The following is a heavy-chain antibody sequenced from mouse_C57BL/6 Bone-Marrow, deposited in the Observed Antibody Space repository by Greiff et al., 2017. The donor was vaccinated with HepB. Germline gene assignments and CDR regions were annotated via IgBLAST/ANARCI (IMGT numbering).Heavy chain of an antibody. CDR3: AKRAWFAY. J-gene: IGHJ3*01. CDR1: GYSITSGYY. CDR2: ISYDGSN. V-gene: IGHV3-6*01. Sequence: EVQLQESGPGLVKPSQSLSLTCSVTGYSITSGYYWNWLRQFPGNKLEWMGYISYDGSNNYNPSLKNRISITRDTSKNQFFLKLKSVTTEDTATYYCAKRAWFAYWGQGTLVTVSA.